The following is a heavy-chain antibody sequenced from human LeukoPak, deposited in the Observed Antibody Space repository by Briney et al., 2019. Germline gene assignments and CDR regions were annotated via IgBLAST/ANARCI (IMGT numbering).Heavy chain of an antibody. D-gene: IGHD1-26*01. CDR2: INPNGGGT. CDR1: GYTFTVYY. CDR3: ARDSCSGSYYY. Sequence: ASVKVSCKASGYTFTVYYMHCVRQAPGQGLEWVAWINPNGGGTNYAQQFQGRVTTTSDTSISTANMELSSLRSDDTAVYYCARDSCSGSYYYWGQGTLVTVSS. J-gene: IGHJ4*02. V-gene: IGHV1-2*02.